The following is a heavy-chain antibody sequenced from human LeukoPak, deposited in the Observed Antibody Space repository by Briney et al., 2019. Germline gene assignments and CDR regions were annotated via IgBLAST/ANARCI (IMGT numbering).Heavy chain of an antibody. CDR1: GFTFSSYSFN. D-gene: IGHD3-16*01. CDR3: ASWGGAVDY. CDR2: IYYSGST. V-gene: IGHV4-31*02. J-gene: IGHJ4*02. Sequence: LRLSCAASGFTFSSYSFNWVRQVPGKGLEWIGYIYYSGSTYYNPSLKSRVTISVDTSKNQFSLKLSSVTAADTAVYYCASWGGAVDYWGQGTLVTISS.